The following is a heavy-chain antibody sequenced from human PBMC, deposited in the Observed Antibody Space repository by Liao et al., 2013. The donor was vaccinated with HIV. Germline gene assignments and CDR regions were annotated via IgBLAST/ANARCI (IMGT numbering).Heavy chain of an antibody. Sequence: QVQLQQWGAGLLKPSETVSLTCAVYGGSFSDYFWTWIRQPPGKGLEWIGEIKHSGSTNYNPSLKSRVSISADTSSNHVSLKLTSVTAADTAVYYCARVQWXPAPNWYSDLWGRGTLVIVSS. CDR3: ARVQWXPAPNWYSDL. D-gene: IGHD1-26*01. CDR2: IKHSGST. V-gene: IGHV4-34*02. CDR1: GGSFSDYF. J-gene: IGHJ2*01.